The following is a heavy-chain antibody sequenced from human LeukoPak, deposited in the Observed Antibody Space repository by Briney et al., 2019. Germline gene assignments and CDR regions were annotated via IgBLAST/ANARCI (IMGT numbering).Heavy chain of an antibody. CDR1: GFNFVNYA. D-gene: IGHD3-3*01. CDR3: AREIRGYYAAY. CDR2: ISYDGSFQ. J-gene: IGHJ4*02. Sequence: GGSLRLSCAASGFNFVNYAMHWVRQAPGKGLDWVALISYDGSFQSYADSVKGRFTISRDSSMNTVSLQMNSLRDEDTAMYYCAREIRGYYAAYWGQGILVTVSS. V-gene: IGHV3-30*04.